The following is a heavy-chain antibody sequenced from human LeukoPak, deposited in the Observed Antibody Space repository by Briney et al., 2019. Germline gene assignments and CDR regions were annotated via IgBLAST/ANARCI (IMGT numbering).Heavy chain of an antibody. CDR2: IYYSGST. Sequence: PSQTLSLTCTVSGGSISSGGYYWGWIRQPPGKGLEWIGSIYYSGSTYYNPSLKSRVTISVDTSKNQFPLKLSSVTAADTAVYYCASSSGYYPHFDSWGQGTLVTVSS. CDR1: GGSISSGGYY. J-gene: IGHJ4*02. CDR3: ASSSGYYPHFDS. D-gene: IGHD3-22*01. V-gene: IGHV4-39*01.